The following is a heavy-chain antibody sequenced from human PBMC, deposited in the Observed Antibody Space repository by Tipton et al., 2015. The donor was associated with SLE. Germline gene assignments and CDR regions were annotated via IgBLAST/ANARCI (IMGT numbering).Heavy chain of an antibody. CDR3: ATGKDTYYYDSSGYGYFDY. CDR2: IYYSGST. V-gene: IGHV4-61*01. D-gene: IGHD3-22*01. J-gene: IGHJ4*02. Sequence: TLSLTCTVSGGSVSSGSYYWSWIRQPPGKGLEWIGYIYYSGSTYYNPSLKSRVTISVDTSKNQFSLKLSSVTAADTAVYYCATGKDTYYYDSSGYGYFDYWGQGTLVTVSS. CDR1: GGSVSSGSYY.